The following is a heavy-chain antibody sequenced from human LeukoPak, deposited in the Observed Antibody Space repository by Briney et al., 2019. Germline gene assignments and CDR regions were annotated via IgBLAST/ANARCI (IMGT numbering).Heavy chain of an antibody. V-gene: IGHV3-7*03. J-gene: IGHJ4*02. Sequence: GGSLRLSCAASGFTFTTYWIHWIRQAPGKGLEWVANMKTGGSEKYYVDSVKGRFTISRDNTKNSVYLQMNSLRVEDTAVYYCVLGSGWHDSYWGQGTLVTVSS. D-gene: IGHD6-19*01. CDR2: MKTGGSEK. CDR3: VLGSGWHDSY. CDR1: GFTFTTYW.